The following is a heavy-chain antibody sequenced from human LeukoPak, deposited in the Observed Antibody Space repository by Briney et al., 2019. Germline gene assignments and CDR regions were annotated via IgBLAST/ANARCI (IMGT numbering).Heavy chain of an antibody. CDR2: IRYDGSNK. CDR1: GFTFSSNG. CDR3: AKGDWAYCGGDCYGGFDY. Sequence: TGGSLRLSCAASGFTFSSNGMHWVRQAPGKGLEWVAFIRYDGSNKYYADSVKGRFTISRDNSKNTLYLQMNSLRAEDTAVYYCAKGDWAYCGGDCYGGFDYWGQGTLITVSS. V-gene: IGHV3-30*02. J-gene: IGHJ4*02. D-gene: IGHD2-21*01.